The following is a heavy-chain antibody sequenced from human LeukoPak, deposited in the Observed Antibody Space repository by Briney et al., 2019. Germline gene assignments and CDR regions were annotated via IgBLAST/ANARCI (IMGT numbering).Heavy chain of an antibody. D-gene: IGHD1-1*01. CDR3: ARDRWKWRYYYYMDV. CDR1: GYTFTSYY. V-gene: IGHV1-46*01. Sequence: VASVKVSCKASGYTFTSYYMHWVRQAPGQGLEWMGIINPSGGSTSYAQKFQGRVTMTRDMSTSTVYMELSSLRSDDTAVYYCARDRWKWRYYYYMDVWGKGTTVTVSS. CDR2: INPSGGST. J-gene: IGHJ6*03.